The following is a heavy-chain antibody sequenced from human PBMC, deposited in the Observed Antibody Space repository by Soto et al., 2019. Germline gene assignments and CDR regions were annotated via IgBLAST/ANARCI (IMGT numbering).Heavy chain of an antibody. CDR3: ARGDCSGGSYYSFHYGMDV. J-gene: IGHJ6*02. Sequence: SVKVSCKASGGTFSSYAISWVRQAPGQGLEWMGGIIPIFGTANYAQKFQGRVTITADESTSTAYMELSSLRSEDTAVYYCARGDCSGGSYYSFHYGMDVWGQGTTVTVSS. CDR2: IIPIFGTA. D-gene: IGHD2-15*01. CDR1: GGTFSSYA. V-gene: IGHV1-69*13.